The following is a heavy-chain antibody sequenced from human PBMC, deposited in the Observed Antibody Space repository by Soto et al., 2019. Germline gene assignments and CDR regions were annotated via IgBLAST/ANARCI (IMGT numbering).Heavy chain of an antibody. CDR2: ISKSGSII. V-gene: IGHV3-48*03. CDR1: VLTFSSYE. J-gene: IGHJ6*02. D-gene: IGHD3-3*01. CDR3: ASVMLRFSYGIDV. Sequence: GESLKISCAASVLTFSSYEMHWVRQAPGKGLEWVSYISKSGSIIYYTDSVKGRFTISRDNAKNLLYLEMNSLRAEDSAVYFCASVMLRFSYGIDVWGQGTTVTVSS.